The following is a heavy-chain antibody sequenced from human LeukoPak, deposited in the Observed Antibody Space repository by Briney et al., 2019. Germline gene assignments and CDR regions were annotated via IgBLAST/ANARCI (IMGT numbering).Heavy chain of an antibody. Sequence: SGGSLRLSCAASGFTFSSYGMHWVRQAPGKGLEWVAVISNDGIKKYYADSVKGRFTISRDNSKNTLYLQMNSLRVEDTAVNYCAKDVGYYGSGSYYSDWGQGTLVTVSS. D-gene: IGHD3-10*01. J-gene: IGHJ4*02. CDR3: AKDVGYYGSGSYYSD. CDR2: ISNDGIKK. V-gene: IGHV3-30*18. CDR1: GFTFSSYG.